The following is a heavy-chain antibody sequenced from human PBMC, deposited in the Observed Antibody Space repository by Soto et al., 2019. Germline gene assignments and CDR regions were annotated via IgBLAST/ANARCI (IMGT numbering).Heavy chain of an antibody. CDR2: IYYSGGT. J-gene: IGHJ4*02. CDR3: ARHYDSSGYYSSSFDY. CDR1: GGSINSYY. V-gene: IGHV4-59*01. D-gene: IGHD3-22*01. Sequence: PSETLSLTCTVSGGSINSYYWSWIRQPPGKGLEWLGYIYYSGGTNYSPSLKSRVTISVDTSKNQFSLKLRSVTAADTAVYYCARHYDSSGYYSSSFDYWGQGTLVTVSS.